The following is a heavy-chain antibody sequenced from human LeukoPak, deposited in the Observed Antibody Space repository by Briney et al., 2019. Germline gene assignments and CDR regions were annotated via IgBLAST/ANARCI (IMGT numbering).Heavy chain of an antibody. J-gene: IGHJ6*03. D-gene: IGHD3-10*01. V-gene: IGHV3-53*01. CDR1: GFTVSSNY. CDR2: IYSGGST. Sequence: PGGSLSLSCAASGFTVSSNYMSWVRQAPGKGLEWVSVIYSGGSTYYADSVKGRFTISRDNSKNTLYPQMNSLRAEDTAVYYCARHGSITMVRGRLRYYYMDVWGKGTTVTISS. CDR3: ARHGSITMVRGRLRYYYMDV.